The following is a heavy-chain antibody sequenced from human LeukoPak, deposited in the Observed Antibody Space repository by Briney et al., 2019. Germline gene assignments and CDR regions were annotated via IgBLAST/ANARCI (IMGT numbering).Heavy chain of an antibody. D-gene: IGHD2-2*01. J-gene: IGHJ4*02. V-gene: IGHV1-18*01. CDR2: ISTYNGNT. CDR1: GYTFSYYG. Sequence: ASVKVSCKASGYTFSYYGISWVRQAPGEGLEWMGWISTYNGNTKYAQKLQGRVTMTTDTSTSTAYMELRSLRSDDTAVYYCAREPSSSSPPLDCWGQGTLVTVSS. CDR3: AREPSSSSPPLDC.